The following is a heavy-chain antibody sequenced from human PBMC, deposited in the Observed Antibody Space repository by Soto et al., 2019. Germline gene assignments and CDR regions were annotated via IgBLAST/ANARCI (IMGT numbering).Heavy chain of an antibody. CDR3: AREGAMIIENNYYGLDV. CDR1: GFTFSSYG. J-gene: IGHJ6*02. D-gene: IGHD3-22*01. V-gene: IGHV3-33*01. CDR2: IWNDGSNN. Sequence: QVQLVESGGGVVQPGRSLRLSCAASGFTFSSYGMHWVRQAPGKGLDWVAVIWNDGSNNLYADSVKGRFTISRDNSKNTLNLQMTSLRAEDTAVYYCAREGAMIIENNYYGLDVWGQGTTVTVSS.